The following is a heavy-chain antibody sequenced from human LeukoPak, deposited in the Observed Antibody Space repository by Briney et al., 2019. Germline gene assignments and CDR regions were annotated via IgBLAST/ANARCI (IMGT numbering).Heavy chain of an antibody. CDR2: IKQDGSEK. Sequence: GGSLRLSCAASGFTFSSYWMSWVRQAPGKGLEWVANIKQDGSEKYYVDSVKGRFTISRDNSKTTLYLQMNSLRTEDTAVYYCAKDKMYSDFWSGHDAFDIWGQGTMVTVSS. D-gene: IGHD3-3*01. CDR3: AKDKMYSDFWSGHDAFDI. J-gene: IGHJ3*02. CDR1: GFTFSSYW. V-gene: IGHV3-7*03.